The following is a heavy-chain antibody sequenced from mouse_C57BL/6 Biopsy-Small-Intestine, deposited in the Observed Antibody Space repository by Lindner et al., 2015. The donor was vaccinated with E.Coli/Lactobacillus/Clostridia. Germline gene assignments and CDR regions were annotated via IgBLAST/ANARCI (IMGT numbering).Heavy chain of an antibody. CDR1: GYTFTGYY. J-gene: IGHJ3*01. CDR3: ARESLMTGTSFDF. D-gene: IGHD1-3*01. Sequence: SVKVSCKASGYTFTGYYIHWVRQAPGQGLEWMGFINTYSGATTYSQDFQGTVTMTRDTSSRTVYMEVTRLTPDDTAVYYCARESLMTGTSFDFWGRGTLVTVS. V-gene: IGHV1-19*01. CDR2: INTYSGAT.